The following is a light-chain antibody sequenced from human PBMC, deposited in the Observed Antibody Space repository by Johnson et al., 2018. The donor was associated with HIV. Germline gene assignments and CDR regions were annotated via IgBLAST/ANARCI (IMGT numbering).Light chain of an antibody. V-gene: IGLV1-51*01. CDR1: SSNIGKNY. J-gene: IGLJ1*01. CDR3: GTWDGSLSGYV. CDR2: DND. Sequence: QSVLTQPPSVSAAPRQKVTISCSGSSSNIGKNYVSWYRHLPGTAPKLLIYDNDKRPSGIPDRFSGSKSGTSATLGITGLQTGDEADYYCGTWDGSLSGYVFGTGTKVTVL.